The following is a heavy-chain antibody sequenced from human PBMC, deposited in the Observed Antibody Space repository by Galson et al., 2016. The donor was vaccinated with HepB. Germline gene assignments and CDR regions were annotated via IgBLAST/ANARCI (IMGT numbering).Heavy chain of an antibody. Sequence: SLRLSCAASGFTFTTYGMHWVRQAPGKGLEWVAAIWYDGSNKYYADSVKGRFTISRDNLKNTLFLEMNSLRAEDTAVYYCARDCHQYYNSGYFFDYWGQGTLVTVSS. D-gene: IGHD3-22*01. J-gene: IGHJ4*02. CDR3: ARDCHQYYNSGYFFDY. CDR2: IWYDGSNK. V-gene: IGHV3-33*01. CDR1: GFTFTTYG.